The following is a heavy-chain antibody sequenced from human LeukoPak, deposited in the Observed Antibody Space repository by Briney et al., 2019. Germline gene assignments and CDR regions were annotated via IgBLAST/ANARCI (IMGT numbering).Heavy chain of an antibody. V-gene: IGHV3-30*02. J-gene: IGHJ3*01. Sequence: GGSLRLSCAASGFTFSSYGMHWVRQAPGKGLEWVAFIRYDGSNKYYADSVKGRFTISRDNSKNTLYLQMNSLRAEDTAVYYCAKEGGSSGYYRDDAFDVWGQGTMVTVSS. CDR3: AKEGGSSGYYRDDAFDV. D-gene: IGHD3-22*01. CDR1: GFTFSSYG. CDR2: IRYDGSNK.